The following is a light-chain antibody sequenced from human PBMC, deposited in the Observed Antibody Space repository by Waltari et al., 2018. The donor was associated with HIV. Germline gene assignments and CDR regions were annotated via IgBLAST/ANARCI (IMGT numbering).Light chain of an antibody. J-gene: IGLJ3*02. Sequence: QSALTQPASVSGSPGQSITISCTGTSSNLGTYNLVSWHQQHPGKAPKTLIYEVSQRPSWVSNRFSGSKSGNTASLTISGLQAEDEADYYCCSYAGSSTLVFGGGTKVTVL. V-gene: IGLV2-23*02. CDR1: SSNLGTYNL. CDR2: EVS. CDR3: CSYAGSSTLV.